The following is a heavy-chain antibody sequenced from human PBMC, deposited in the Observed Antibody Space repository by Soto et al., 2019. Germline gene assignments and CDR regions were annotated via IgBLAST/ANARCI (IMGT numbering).Heavy chain of an antibody. V-gene: IGHV4-4*02. Sequence: QVQLQESGPGLVKPSGTLSLTCAVSGGSISTSNWWSWVRQPPGKGLEWIGEVYRTGSTTYNPSLESRLTISVDKSKNQFSLKLPSVTAADTAVYYCAGARATIAAAAIFDCWGQGTLVTVSS. CDR1: GGSISTSNW. CDR2: VYRTGST. D-gene: IGHD6-13*01. CDR3: AGARATIAAAAIFDC. J-gene: IGHJ4*02.